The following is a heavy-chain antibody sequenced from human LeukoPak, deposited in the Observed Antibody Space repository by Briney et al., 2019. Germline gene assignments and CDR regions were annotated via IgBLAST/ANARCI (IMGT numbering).Heavy chain of an antibody. CDR1: EFTASSNY. D-gene: IGHD5-18*01. J-gene: IGHJ4*02. Sequence: PGGSLRLSCAPSEFTASSNYMSWVRQAPGKGLEWVSVIYNGGSTYYADSVKGRFTISRDNSKNTLYVQMNSLRAEDTAVYYCAKGGALIQLWLPDYWGQGTLVTVSS. CDR3: AKGGALIQLWLPDY. CDR2: IYNGGST. V-gene: IGHV3-53*01.